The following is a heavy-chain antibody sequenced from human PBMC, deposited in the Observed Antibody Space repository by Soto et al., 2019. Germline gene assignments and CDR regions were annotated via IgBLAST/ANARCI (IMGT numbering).Heavy chain of an antibody. D-gene: IGHD5-12*01. CDR1: GFTFSSYG. CDR2: IWYDGSNK. CDR3: ARKNSGYELFDS. V-gene: IGHV3-33*01. J-gene: IGHJ5*01. Sequence: PGGSLRLSCAASGFTFSSYGMHWVRQAPGKGLEWVAVIWYDGSNKYYADSVKGRFTISRDNSKNTLYLQMNSLRAEDTAVYYCARKNSGYELFDSWGQGTLVTVSS.